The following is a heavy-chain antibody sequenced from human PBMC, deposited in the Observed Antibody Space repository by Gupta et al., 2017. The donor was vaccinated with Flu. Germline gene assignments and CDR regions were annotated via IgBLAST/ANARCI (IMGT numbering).Heavy chain of an antibody. CDR3: ARDHAWAGDYDFWSGYYPYYYYGMDV. Sequence: QVQLQESGPGLVKPSQTLSLTCTVSGGSISSGGYYWSWIRQHPGKGLEWIGYIYYSGSTYYNPSLKSRVTISVDTSKNQFSLKLSSVTAADTAVYYWARDHAWAGDYDFWSGYYPYYYYGMDVWGQGTTVTVSS. V-gene: IGHV4-31*03. D-gene: IGHD3-3*01. CDR2: IYYSGST. CDR1: GGSISSGGYY. J-gene: IGHJ6*02.